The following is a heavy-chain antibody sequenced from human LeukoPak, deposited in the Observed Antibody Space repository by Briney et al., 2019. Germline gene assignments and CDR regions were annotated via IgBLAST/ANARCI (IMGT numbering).Heavy chain of an antibody. CDR1: GFTVSSNY. D-gene: IGHD1-7*01. Sequence: GGSLRLSCAASGFTVSSNYMSWVRQAPGKGLEWVSVIYSGGSTYYADSVKGRFTISRDNSKNTLYLQMNSLRAEDTAVYYCARGPNWDYYFDYWGQGTLVTVSS. CDR3: ARGPNWDYYFDY. CDR2: IYSGGST. V-gene: IGHV3-53*01. J-gene: IGHJ4*02.